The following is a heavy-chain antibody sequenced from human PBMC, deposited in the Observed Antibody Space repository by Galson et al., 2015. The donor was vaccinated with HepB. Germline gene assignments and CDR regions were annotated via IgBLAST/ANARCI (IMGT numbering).Heavy chain of an antibody. Sequence: PALVKPTQPLTLTCTFSVFSLSTSGVGVGWLRPPPGKALEWLALIYWNDDKRYSPSLKSRLTITKDTSKNQVVLTMTNMDPVDTATYYCAHSHSYGLRYDYWGQGTLVTVSS. V-gene: IGHV2-5*01. CDR1: VFSLSTSGVG. J-gene: IGHJ4*02. CDR3: AHSHSYGLRYDY. CDR2: IYWNDDK. D-gene: IGHD5-18*01.